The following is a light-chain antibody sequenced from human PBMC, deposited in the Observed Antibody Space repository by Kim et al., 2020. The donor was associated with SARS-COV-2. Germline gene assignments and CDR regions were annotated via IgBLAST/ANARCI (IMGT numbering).Light chain of an antibody. CDR2: GAS. CDR3: QQAKGFPRT. V-gene: IGKV1-12*01. CDR1: QGIDRW. J-gene: IGKJ2*01. Sequence: DIQMTQSPSSVSASVGDRVTITCRASQGIDRWLAWYQQKPGKVPEFLIYGASHLEKGVPSRFSGSGSGTEFTLSISSLQPEDFATYFCQQAKGFPRTFGQGTKLEI.